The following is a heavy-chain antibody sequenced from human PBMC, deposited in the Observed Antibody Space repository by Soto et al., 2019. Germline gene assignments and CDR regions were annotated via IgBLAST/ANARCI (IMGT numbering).Heavy chain of an antibody. CDR1: GFTFSSYG. Sequence: QVQLVESGGGVVQPGRSLRLSCAASGFTFSSYGMHWVRQAPGKGLEWVAVISYDGSNKYYADSVKGRFTISRDNSKNTLYLRINSLSAEDTAVYYCAKPPPQTLHSGSYFDYWGQGTLVTVSS. CDR2: ISYDGSNK. D-gene: IGHD1-26*01. J-gene: IGHJ4*02. V-gene: IGHV3-30*18. CDR3: AKPPPQTLHSGSYFDY.